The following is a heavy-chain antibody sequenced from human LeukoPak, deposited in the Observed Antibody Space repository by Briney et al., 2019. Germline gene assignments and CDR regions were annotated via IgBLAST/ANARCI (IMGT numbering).Heavy chain of an antibody. V-gene: IGHV3-48*03. Sequence: GGSLRLSCAASGFTFSNYEMNWVRQAPGKGLEWVSYISSSGSSMYYADSVKGRFTISRDNSKNTLYLQMNSLRADDTAVYYCAKVGWELRDAFDIWGQGTMVTVSS. CDR1: GFTFSNYE. CDR3: AKVGWELRDAFDI. D-gene: IGHD1-26*01. J-gene: IGHJ3*02. CDR2: ISSSGSSM.